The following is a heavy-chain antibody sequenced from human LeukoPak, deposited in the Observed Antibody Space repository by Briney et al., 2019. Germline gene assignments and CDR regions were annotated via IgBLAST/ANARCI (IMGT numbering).Heavy chain of an antibody. Sequence: GGSLRLSCAASGFTFSSYGMHWVRQAQAKGLEWVAVISYDGSNKYYADSVKGRFTISRDNSKNTLYLQMNSLRAEDTAVYYCAKGNWFDPWGQGTLVTVSS. CDR2: ISYDGSNK. CDR3: AKGNWFDP. J-gene: IGHJ5*02. V-gene: IGHV3-30*18. CDR1: GFTFSSYG.